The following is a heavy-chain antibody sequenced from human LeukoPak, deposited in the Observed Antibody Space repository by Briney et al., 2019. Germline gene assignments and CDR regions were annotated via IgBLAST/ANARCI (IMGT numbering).Heavy chain of an antibody. CDR1: GGSISSYY. CDR2: IYYSGST. Sequence: SETLSLTCTVSGGSISSYYWSWIRQPPGKGLEWIGYIYYSGSTNYNPSLKSRVTISVDTSKNQFSLELSSVTAADTAVYYCARDNDSSGYYFDYWGQGTLVTVSS. D-gene: IGHD3-22*01. J-gene: IGHJ4*02. CDR3: ARDNDSSGYYFDY. V-gene: IGHV4-59*01.